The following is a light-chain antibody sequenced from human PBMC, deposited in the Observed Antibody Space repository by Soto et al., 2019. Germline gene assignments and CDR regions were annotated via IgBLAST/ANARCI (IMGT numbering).Light chain of an antibody. Sequence: EIVLTQSPATLSLSPGERATLSCRASQSINNYLAWYQQKPGQAPGLLIYDASNRATGIPARFSGSGSGTDFTLTISTLEPEDFAVYYCQQRSNWPLTFGGGTKVDIK. V-gene: IGKV3-11*01. CDR1: QSINNY. CDR2: DAS. CDR3: QQRSNWPLT. J-gene: IGKJ4*01.